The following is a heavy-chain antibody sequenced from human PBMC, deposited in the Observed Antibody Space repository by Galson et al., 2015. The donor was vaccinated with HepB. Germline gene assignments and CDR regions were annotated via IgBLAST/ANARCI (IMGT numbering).Heavy chain of an antibody. D-gene: IGHD2-2*01. J-gene: IGHJ3*02. CDR2: IYSSGSN. V-gene: IGHV4-59*01. CDR1: DGSIRNSY. Sequence: ETLSLTCTVSDGSIRNSYWSWVRQPPGKGLEWIGYIYSSGSNNHNPSLKSRVTISVDTSKNEFSLKLSAVTAADTAVYFCARDSTDCSSSTCYREPAFDIWGQGTMVTVSS. CDR3: ARDSTDCSSSTCYREPAFDI.